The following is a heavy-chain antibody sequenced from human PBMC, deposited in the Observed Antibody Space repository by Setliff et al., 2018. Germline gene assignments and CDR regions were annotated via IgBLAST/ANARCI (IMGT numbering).Heavy chain of an antibody. V-gene: IGHV4-59*13. CDR1: GGGSINNYY. D-gene: IGHD3-10*01. CDR2: VHFGGDT. CDR3: ARQPSSGAYYNPRPYYFDY. Sequence: SDTLSLTCTVSGGGSINNYYWSWVRQSPGKGLEWIGFVHFGGDTNYNPSLKSRVTMSADTSNNQFSLNLRSVTAADTAVYFCARQPSSGAYYNPRPYYFDYWGQGTLVTVSS. J-gene: IGHJ4*02.